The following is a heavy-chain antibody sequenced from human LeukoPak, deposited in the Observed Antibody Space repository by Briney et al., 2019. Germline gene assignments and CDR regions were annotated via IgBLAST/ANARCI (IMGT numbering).Heavy chain of an antibody. Sequence: EASVTVSCKASGYTFSRYYIYWVRQAPGQGLEWMGIINPSSGNTNYAQKFQGRVTMTRDTSTSTVYMELSSLRSEDTAVYYCAREGSGRTFDYWGQGTLVTVSS. CDR2: INPSSGNT. J-gene: IGHJ4*02. V-gene: IGHV1-46*01. CDR3: AREGSGRTFDY. CDR1: GYTFSRYY. D-gene: IGHD3-10*01.